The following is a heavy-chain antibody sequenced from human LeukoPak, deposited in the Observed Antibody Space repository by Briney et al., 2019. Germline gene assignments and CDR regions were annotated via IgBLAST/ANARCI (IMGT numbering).Heavy chain of an antibody. D-gene: IGHD2-2*01. CDR2: IRYDGSNK. CDR3: AKDRGRDIVVVPAAHDAFDI. Sequence: GGSLRLSCAASGFTFSSYGMHWVRQAPGKGLEWVAFIRYDGSNKYYADSVKGRFTISRDNSKNTLYLQMNSLRAEDTAVYYCAKDRGRDIVVVPAAHDAFDIWGQGTMVTVSS. J-gene: IGHJ3*02. V-gene: IGHV3-30*02. CDR1: GFTFSSYG.